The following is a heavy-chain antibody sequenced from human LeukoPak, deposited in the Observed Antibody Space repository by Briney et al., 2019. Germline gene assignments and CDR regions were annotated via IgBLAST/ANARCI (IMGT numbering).Heavy chain of an antibody. CDR2: IKQDGSEK. J-gene: IGHJ4*02. V-gene: IGHV3-7*03. D-gene: IGHD3-22*01. CDR3: AKDGGYYYDSSGYYDY. Sequence: GGSLRLSCGASGFTFSSYWMTWVRQAPGRGLEWVANIKQDGSEKYYVDSVKGRCTISRDNAKNSMYLQMNSLRAEDTAVYYCAKDGGYYYDSSGYYDYWGQGTLVTVSS. CDR1: GFTFSSYW.